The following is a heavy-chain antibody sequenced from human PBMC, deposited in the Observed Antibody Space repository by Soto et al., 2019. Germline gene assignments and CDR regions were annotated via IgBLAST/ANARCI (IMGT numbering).Heavy chain of an antibody. Sequence: QLQLQESGPGLVKPSETLSLTCTVSGGSISSSSYYWGWIRQPPGKGLEWIGSIYYSGRTYYNPSLKSRVTISVDTSKNTFSLKLSSVTDADTAVYYCASPLITMVRGYYYGMDVWGQGTTVTVSS. CDR2: IYYSGRT. CDR3: ASPLITMVRGYYYGMDV. V-gene: IGHV4-39*01. D-gene: IGHD3-10*01. J-gene: IGHJ6*02. CDR1: GGSISSSSYY.